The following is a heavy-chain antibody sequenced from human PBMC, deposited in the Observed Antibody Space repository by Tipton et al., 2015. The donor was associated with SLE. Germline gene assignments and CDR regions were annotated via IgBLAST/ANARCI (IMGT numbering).Heavy chain of an antibody. CDR2: IYYSGST. V-gene: IGHV4-61*08. J-gene: IGHJ6*03. CDR3: ARHPGSYYYYYMDV. CDR1: GGSISSGGYY. D-gene: IGHD3-10*01. Sequence: TLSLTCTVSGGSISSGGYYWSWIRQPPGKGLEWIGYIYYSGSTNYNPSLKSRVTISVDTSKNQFSLKLSSVTAADTAVYYCARHPGSYYYYYMDVWGKGTTVTVSS.